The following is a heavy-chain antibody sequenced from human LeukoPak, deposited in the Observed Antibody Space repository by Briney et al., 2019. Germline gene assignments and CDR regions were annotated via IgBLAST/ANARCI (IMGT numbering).Heavy chain of an antibody. CDR3: ASQRSDY. CDR2: IKSKTDGGTT. CDR1: GFTISSYE. V-gene: IGHV3-15*01. Sequence: PGGSLRLSCAASGFTISSYEMNWVRQAPGKGLEWVGHIKSKTDGGTTDYAAPVKGRFTISRDDSKSTLYLQMNSLKTEDTAVYYCASQRSDYWGQGTLVTVSS. J-gene: IGHJ4*02.